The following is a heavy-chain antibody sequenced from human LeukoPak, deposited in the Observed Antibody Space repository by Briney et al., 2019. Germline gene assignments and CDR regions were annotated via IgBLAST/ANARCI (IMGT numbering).Heavy chain of an antibody. CDR3: AKFYARGGYDFDY. V-gene: IGHV3-23*01. CDR2: ITGGGGIHT. CDR1: GFGFSSYD. J-gene: IGHJ4*02. Sequence: GGSLRLSCVASGFGFSSYDVAWVRQAPGKGLEWVSYITGGGGIHTRYADSVKVRCTISRDDSRSTLYLQMNSLRAEDTAIYYCAKFYARGGYDFDYWGQGTLVTVSS. D-gene: IGHD5-12*01.